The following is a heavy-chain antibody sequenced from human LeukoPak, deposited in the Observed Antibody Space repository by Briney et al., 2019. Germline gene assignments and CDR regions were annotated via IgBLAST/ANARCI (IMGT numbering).Heavy chain of an antibody. CDR2: IYSSGST. D-gene: IGHD3-22*01. CDR1: GGPISSYY. V-gene: IGHV4-4*07. Sequence: PSETLSLTCNVSGGPISSYYWSWIRQPAGKGLEWLGRIYSSGSTNYNPSLKSRVTMSVDTSKNQFSLKLNSVSAADTAVYYCARQTYYYESSGYYAGYYFDYWGQGTLVTVSS. CDR3: ARQTYYYESSGYYAGYYFDY. J-gene: IGHJ4*02.